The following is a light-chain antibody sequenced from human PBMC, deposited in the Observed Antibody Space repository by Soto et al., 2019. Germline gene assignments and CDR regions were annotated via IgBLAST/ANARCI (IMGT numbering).Light chain of an antibody. CDR1: NNDVGNYKL. Sequence: QSALTQPASVSESPGQSITISCTGTNNDVGNYKLVSWFQHHLGKAPQLIIYEGTKRPSGVSNRFSASQSGNTASLTISGLQAADEADYYCYSYAGTYTWVFGGGTKLTVL. J-gene: IGLJ3*02. CDR2: EGT. CDR3: YSYAGTYTWV. V-gene: IGLV2-23*01.